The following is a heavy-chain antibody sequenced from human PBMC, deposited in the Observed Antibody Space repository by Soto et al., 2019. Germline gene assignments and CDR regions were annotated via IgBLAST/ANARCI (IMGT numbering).Heavy chain of an antibody. CDR2: VYYSGST. Sequence: SETLSLTCTVSGGSVSSSSYYWGWVRQPPGKGLEWIRSVYYSGSTYYNPSLKSRVTISVDTSENQFSLKLSSVTAADTAVYYCARDQDYGDYYYYGMDVWGQGTTVTVSS. CDR1: GGSVSSSSYY. V-gene: IGHV4-39*07. CDR3: ARDQDYGDYYYYGMDV. J-gene: IGHJ6*02. D-gene: IGHD4-17*01.